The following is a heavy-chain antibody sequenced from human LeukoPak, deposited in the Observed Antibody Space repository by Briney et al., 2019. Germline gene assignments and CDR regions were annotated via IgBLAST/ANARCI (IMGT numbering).Heavy chain of an antibody. CDR3: AKDRLDHSRQLRLFDY. J-gene: IGHJ4*02. V-gene: IGHV3-30*02. CDR1: GFTFSSYG. Sequence: PGGSLRLSCAASGFTFSSYGMHWVRQAPGKGLEWVAFIRYDGSNKYYADSVKGRFTISRDNSKNTLYLQMNSLRAEDTAVYYCAKDRLDHSRQLRLFDYWGQGTLVTVSS. D-gene: IGHD2-21*02. CDR2: IRYDGSNK.